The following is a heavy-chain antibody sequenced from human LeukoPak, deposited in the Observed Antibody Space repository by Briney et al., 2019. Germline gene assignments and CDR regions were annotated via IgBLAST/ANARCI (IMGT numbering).Heavy chain of an antibody. D-gene: IGHD6-13*01. CDR1: GFTFSSYS. CDR3: ARERGGIAAAGTNFDY. V-gene: IGHV3-21*01. Sequence: GGSLRLSCAASGFTFSSYSVNWVRQAPGKGLEWVSSITSSSGYIFYADSVKGRFTISRDNAKNSLYLQMNSLRAEDTAVYYCARERGGIAAAGTNFDYWGQGTLVTVSS. J-gene: IGHJ4*02. CDR2: ITSSSGYI.